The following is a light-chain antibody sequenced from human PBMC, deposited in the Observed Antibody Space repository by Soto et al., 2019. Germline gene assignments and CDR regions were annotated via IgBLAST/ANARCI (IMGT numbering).Light chain of an antibody. CDR1: TSDSGRYNY. Sequence: QSALTQPPSASGSPGQSVTISCTGTTSDSGRYNYVSWYQQHPGTAPKLIIYEVRKRPSGVPDRFSASKSANSASLTVSGLQPEDEADYYCGSYGGSNNWVFGGGTKLTVL. CDR3: GSYGGSNNWV. J-gene: IGLJ3*02. V-gene: IGLV2-8*01. CDR2: EVR.